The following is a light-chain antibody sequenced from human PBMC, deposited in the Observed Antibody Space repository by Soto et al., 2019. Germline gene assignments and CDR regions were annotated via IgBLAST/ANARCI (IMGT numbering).Light chain of an antibody. CDR2: DVT. Sequence: QSDLTQPRSVSGSPGQSVTISCTGTSSDVGGYNYVSWYQQHPGKAPKLMIYDVTKRPSGVPDRFAGSKSGNTASLTISGLEAEDVADYYCCSYGGSNPHVVFGGGTKVTVL. CDR3: CSYGGSNPHVV. J-gene: IGLJ2*01. V-gene: IGLV2-11*01. CDR1: SSDVGGYNY.